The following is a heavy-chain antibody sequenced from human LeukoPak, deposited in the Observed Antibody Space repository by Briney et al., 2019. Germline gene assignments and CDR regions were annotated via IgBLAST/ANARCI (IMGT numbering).Heavy chain of an antibody. V-gene: IGHV3-30*02. Sequence: GGSLRLSCAASGFTFSSYAMHWVRQAPGKGLEWVAFIRYAGSNKYYADSVKGRFTISRDNSKNTLYLQMNSLRAEDTAVYYCARDPSSSSYYYYYYMDVWGKGTTVTVSS. J-gene: IGHJ6*03. CDR3: ARDPSSSSYYYYYYMDV. CDR2: IRYAGSNK. D-gene: IGHD6-6*01. CDR1: GFTFSSYA.